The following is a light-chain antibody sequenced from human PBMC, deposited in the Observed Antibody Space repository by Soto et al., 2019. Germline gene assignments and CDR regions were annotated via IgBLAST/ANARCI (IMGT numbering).Light chain of an antibody. V-gene: IGKV3-20*01. CDR2: RAF. J-gene: IGKJ2*01. CDR3: QQHTISMYT. Sequence: EIVLTQSPGTLSLSPGETATLSCRASQSVARDLSWYQQKPGQAPRLLISRAFIGATGIPDRFSGSGSGTGFTLTINRLEPEDSAVYYCQQHTISMYTFGQGTKVDIK. CDR1: QSVARD.